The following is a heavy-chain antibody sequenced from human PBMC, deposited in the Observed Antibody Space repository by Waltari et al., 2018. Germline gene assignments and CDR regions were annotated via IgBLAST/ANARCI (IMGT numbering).Heavy chain of an antibody. CDR1: GFSVSSKY. Sequence: EVQLVESGGGLIQPGGSLRLSCAASGFSVSSKYMNWVRQAPGKGLEWVSVIYSGNNTYYADSVKGRFTISRDNSKNTLYLQMNSLRAEDTAVYYCARDLRYYFDYWGQGTLVTVSS. J-gene: IGHJ4*02. V-gene: IGHV3-53*01. CDR3: ARDLRYYFDY. CDR2: IYSGNNT.